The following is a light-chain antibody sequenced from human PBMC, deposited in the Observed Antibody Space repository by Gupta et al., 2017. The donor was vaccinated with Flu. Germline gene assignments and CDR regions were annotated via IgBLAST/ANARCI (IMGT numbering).Light chain of an antibody. CDR2: GAS. CDR3: QQYGSSPPFT. Sequence: ELVLTQSPGPLSLSPGERSTLSCRASQSVSSSFLAWYQRKPGQAPRLLIYGASRRATGIPDRCSGSGSGTDFTLTISRLEPEDFAVYYCQQYGSSPPFTFGPGTKVDMK. J-gene: IGKJ3*01. V-gene: IGKV3-20*01. CDR1: QSVSSSF.